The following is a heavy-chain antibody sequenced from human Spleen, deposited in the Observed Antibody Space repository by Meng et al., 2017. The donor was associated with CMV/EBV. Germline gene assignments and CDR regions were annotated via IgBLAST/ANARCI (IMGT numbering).Heavy chain of an antibody. J-gene: IGHJ5*02. Sequence: SGYTFTGYYMHWVRQAPGQGREWMGWINPNNGGTKYAQKFQGRVTMTRDTSIGTAYMDLSRLRSDDTAVYFCAKGDSSAWPYNGFDPWGQGTLVTVSS. D-gene: IGHD6-19*01. V-gene: IGHV1-2*02. CDR1: GYTFTGYY. CDR3: AKGDSSAWPYNGFDP. CDR2: INPNNGGT.